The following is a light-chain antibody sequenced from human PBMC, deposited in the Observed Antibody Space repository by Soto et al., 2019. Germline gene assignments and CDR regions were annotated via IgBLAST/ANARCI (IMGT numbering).Light chain of an antibody. CDR2: DAS. Sequence: EIVLTQSPATLSLSPGERASLSCRASQSVSTFLAWYQQKPGQAPRLLIYDASNRATGIPARFSGSGSGTDFTLTISSLEPVDFAVYYCQHRSNWLAFGGGTKVEIK. J-gene: IGKJ4*01. CDR1: QSVSTF. CDR3: QHRSNWLA. V-gene: IGKV3-11*01.